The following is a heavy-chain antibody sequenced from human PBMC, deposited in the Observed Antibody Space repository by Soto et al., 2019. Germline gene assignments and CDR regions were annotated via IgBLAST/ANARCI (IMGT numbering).Heavy chain of an antibody. CDR2: INAGSGDT. D-gene: IGHD2-15*01. J-gene: IGHJ5*02. CDR3: ARGFSGGAAHWFDP. CDR1: GYTFTGYY. V-gene: IGHV1-2*02. Sequence: ASVKVSCKASGYTFTGYYMHWVRQAPGQGLEWMGWINAGSGDTNYAQKFQGRVTITRDTSASTAYMELSSLRSDDTAVYYCARGFSGGAAHWFDPWGQGTLVTV.